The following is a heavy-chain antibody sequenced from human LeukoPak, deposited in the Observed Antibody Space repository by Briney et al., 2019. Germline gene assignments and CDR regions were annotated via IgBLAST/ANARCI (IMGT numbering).Heavy chain of an antibody. V-gene: IGHV1-2*02. Sequence: ASVKVSCKASGYTFTGYYMHWVRQAPGQGLEWMGWINPNSGGTNYAQKFQGRVTMTRDTSISTAYMELSRLRSGDTAVYYCASLLREMATIIDAWGQGTLVTVSS. CDR2: INPNSGGT. D-gene: IGHD5-24*01. J-gene: IGHJ5*02. CDR3: ASLLREMATIIDA. CDR1: GYTFTGYY.